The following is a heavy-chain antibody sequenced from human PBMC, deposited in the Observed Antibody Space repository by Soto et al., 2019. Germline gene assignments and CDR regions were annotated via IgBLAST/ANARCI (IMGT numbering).Heavy chain of an antibody. D-gene: IGHD2-15*01. Sequence: GGSLRLSCAASGFTLSSYGMHWVRQAPGKGLEWVAVISYDGSNKYYADSVKGRFTISRDNFKKTLYLQMDSLRGEDTAVYYCAKDLSGSWTYTYYYDMDVWGQGTTVTVSS. CDR1: GFTLSSYG. J-gene: IGHJ6*02. V-gene: IGHV3-30*18. CDR2: ISYDGSNK. CDR3: AKDLSGSWTYTYYYDMDV.